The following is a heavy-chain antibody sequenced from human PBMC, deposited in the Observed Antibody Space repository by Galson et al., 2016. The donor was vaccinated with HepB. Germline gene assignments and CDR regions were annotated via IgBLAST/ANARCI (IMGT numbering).Heavy chain of an antibody. J-gene: IGHJ6*02. V-gene: IGHV3-9*01. CDR3: AKDLEGYGKYSPYRYFGMDV. CDR1: GFRFDNYA. Sequence: SLRLSCAASGFRFDNYAMHWVRQAPGKGLEWVSGISWNGANIGYADSVKGRFTISRDNAQNSLFLQMNSLRTEDTALYYCAKDLEGYGKYSPYRYFGMDVWGQGTTVTVSS. D-gene: IGHD3-16*02. CDR2: ISWNGANI.